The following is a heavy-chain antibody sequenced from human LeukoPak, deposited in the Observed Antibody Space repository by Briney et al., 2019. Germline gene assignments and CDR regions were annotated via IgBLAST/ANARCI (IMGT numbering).Heavy chain of an antibody. CDR2: ILPIFGTA. Sequence: GASVKVSCKASGYSFSSHDISWVRQAPGQGLEWMGRILPIFGTANYAQKFQGRVTITTDESTSTAYMELSSLRSEDTAVYYCASLDYYDSSNWGQGTLVTVSS. J-gene: IGHJ4*02. D-gene: IGHD3-22*01. CDR3: ASLDYYDSSN. V-gene: IGHV1-69*05. CDR1: GYSFSSHD.